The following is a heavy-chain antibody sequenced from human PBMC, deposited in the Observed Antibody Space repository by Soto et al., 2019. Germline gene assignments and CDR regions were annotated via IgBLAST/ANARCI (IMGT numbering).Heavy chain of an antibody. CDR1: AYSFTSYW. V-gene: IGHV5-10-1*01. J-gene: IGHJ4*02. D-gene: IGHD2-15*01. Sequence: GESLKISCKGSAYSFTSYWISWVRQMPGKGLEWMGRIDPSGSYTNYSPSFQGHVTISADKSISTAYLQWSSLKASDTAMYYCASSGAATTFDYWGQGTLVTVAS. CDR3: ASSGAATTFDY. CDR2: IDPSGSYT.